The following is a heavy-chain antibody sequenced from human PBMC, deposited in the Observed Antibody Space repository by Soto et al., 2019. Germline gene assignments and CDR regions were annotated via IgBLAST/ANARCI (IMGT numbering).Heavy chain of an antibody. CDR3: ARDIAFDIAY. V-gene: IGHV1-18*01. CDR2: IYSKAGKM. J-gene: IGHJ4*02. CDR1: GYTFNDFG. D-gene: IGHD2-15*01. Sequence: QVHLLQSGAEVQKPGASVKVSCKTSGYTFNDFGITWVRQAPGLGLEWLGWIYSKAGKMNFAPKFQNRVIMTTDTSTSTAFMELTSPTFDDSAIYFCARDIAFDIAYWGQGTLVTVS.